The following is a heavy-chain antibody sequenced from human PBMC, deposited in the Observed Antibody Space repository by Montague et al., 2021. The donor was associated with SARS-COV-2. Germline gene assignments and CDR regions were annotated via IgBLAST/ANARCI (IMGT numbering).Heavy chain of an antibody. D-gene: IGHD3-16*01. CDR2: IYRGGSR. J-gene: IGHJ6*02. CDR3: ARDSGLGGYYYYYGMDV. V-gene: IGHV3-53*01. CDR1: GFSVSSNF. Sequence: SLRLSCAASGFSVSSNFMNWVRQAPGKGLEWVSVIYRGGSRYYADSVRGRFTIFRDTSKNTLYLQMNSLRAEDTAVYYCARDSGLGGYYYYYGMDVWGQGTTVAVSS.